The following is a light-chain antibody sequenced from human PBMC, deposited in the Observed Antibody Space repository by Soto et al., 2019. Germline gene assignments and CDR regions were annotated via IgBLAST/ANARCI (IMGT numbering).Light chain of an antibody. CDR3: QQYNSWPWT. CDR2: GAS. J-gene: IGKJ1*01. Sequence: EIVMPQSTATLSLSPGKRATLSCRASQSVSSNLAWYQQKPGQAPRLLISGASTRATGIPARFSGSGSGTEFTLTISSLQSEDFAVYYCQQYNSWPWTFGQGTKVDI. CDR1: QSVSSN. V-gene: IGKV3-15*01.